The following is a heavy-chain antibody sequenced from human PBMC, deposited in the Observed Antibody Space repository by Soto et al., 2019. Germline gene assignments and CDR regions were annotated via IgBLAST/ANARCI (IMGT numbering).Heavy chain of an antibody. CDR3: ARDVPDGAWLGRSLFDY. V-gene: IGHV1-18*01. Sequence: ASVKVSCKASGYTFTSYGISWVRQAPGQGLEWMGWISAYNGNTNYAQKLQGRVTMTTDTSTSTAYMELRSLRSDDTAVYYCARDVPDGAWLGRSLFDYWGQGTLVTVS. J-gene: IGHJ4*02. D-gene: IGHD6-19*01. CDR2: ISAYNGNT. CDR1: GYTFTSYG.